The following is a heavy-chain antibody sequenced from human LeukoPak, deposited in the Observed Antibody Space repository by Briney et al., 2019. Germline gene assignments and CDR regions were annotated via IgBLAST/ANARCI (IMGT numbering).Heavy chain of an antibody. CDR3: AKVLDSSGYYPFDY. CDR2: ISGSGDST. D-gene: IGHD3-22*01. J-gene: IGHJ4*02. CDR1: GFTFSSYA. V-gene: IGHV3-23*01. Sequence: GGSLRLSCAASGFTFSSYAMSWVRQAPGKGLEWVSAISGSGDSTYYADSVKGRFTISRDNSRNTQYLQVNSLRAEDTAVYYCAKVLDSSGYYPFDYWGQGTLVTVSS.